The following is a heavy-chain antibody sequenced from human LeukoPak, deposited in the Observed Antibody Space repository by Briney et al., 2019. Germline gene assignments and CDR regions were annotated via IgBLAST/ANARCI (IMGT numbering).Heavy chain of an antibody. CDR2: VNAKGDVT. J-gene: IGHJ4*02. V-gene: IGHV3-23*01. CDR3: AKEKGDGLPFDY. CDR1: GFAFRNYG. D-gene: IGHD5-24*01. Sequence: GGSLRLSCSASGFAFRNYGMAWVRQAPGKGLDFVSAVNAKGDVTFYADSVKGRFTMSRDDSKNTLYLQMNSLRAEDTAVYYCAKEKGDGLPFDYWGQGTLITVSS.